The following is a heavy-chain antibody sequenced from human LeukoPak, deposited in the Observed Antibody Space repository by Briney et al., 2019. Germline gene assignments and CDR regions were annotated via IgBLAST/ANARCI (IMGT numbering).Heavy chain of an antibody. V-gene: IGHV4-4*02. J-gene: IGHJ4*02. CDR3: SSESGAFCPFGY. D-gene: IGHD1-26*01. CDR2: ISLTGET. Sequence: SETLSLTCGVSGGSISSTNWWSWVHQPPGQGLEWIGEISLTGETNYNPSLNGRVTMSLDESRNQLSLDLTSVTAADTAIYYCSSESGAFCPFGYWGQGTLVIVPP. CDR1: GGSISSTNW.